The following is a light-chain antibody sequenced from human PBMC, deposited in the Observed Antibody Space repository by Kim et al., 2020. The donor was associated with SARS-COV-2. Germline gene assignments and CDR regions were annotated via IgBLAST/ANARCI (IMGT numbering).Light chain of an antibody. CDR1: QEIGNW. CDR3: QQYDTHWT. CDR2: DAS. Sequence: TASVGERVTITCRASQEIGNWLNWYQQKPGKAPKLLIYDASSLETGVPSRFSGSGSGTQFTLTISSLQPDDFATYYCQQYDTHWTFGGGTKVEIK. J-gene: IGKJ4*02. V-gene: IGKV1-5*01.